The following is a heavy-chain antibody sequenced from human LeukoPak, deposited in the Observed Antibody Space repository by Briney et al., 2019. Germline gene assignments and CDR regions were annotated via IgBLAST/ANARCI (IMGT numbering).Heavy chain of an antibody. CDR2: ITTDGSGA. Sequence: GGSLRLSCAASGFAFRNYDMIWVRQAPGRGLEWVSGITTDGSGAYYADSVKGRFTVSRDNSKDPVFLQMNSLRGEDAAIYYCAKGVLGAGSLLEYFQHWGQGTLVTVSS. V-gene: IGHV3-23*01. D-gene: IGHD3-10*01. CDR1: GFAFRNYD. J-gene: IGHJ1*01. CDR3: AKGVLGAGSLLEYFQH.